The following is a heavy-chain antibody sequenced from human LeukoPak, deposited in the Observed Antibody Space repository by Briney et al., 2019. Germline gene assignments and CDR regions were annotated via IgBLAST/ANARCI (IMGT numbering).Heavy chain of an antibody. D-gene: IGHD3-22*01. J-gene: IGHJ4*02. CDR1: GYTFTSYA. V-gene: IGHV1-3*01. CDR2: INAGNGNT. Sequence: ASVKVSCKASGYTFTSYAMHWVRQAPGQRLEWMGWINAGNGNTKYSQKFQGRVTITRDTSASTAYMELSSLRSEDTAVYYCAREYYDSSGCYSYYFDYWGQGTLVTVSS. CDR3: AREYYDSSGCYSYYFDY.